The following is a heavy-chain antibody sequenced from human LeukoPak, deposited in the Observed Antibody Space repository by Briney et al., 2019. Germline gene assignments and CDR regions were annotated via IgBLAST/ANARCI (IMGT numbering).Heavy chain of an antibody. CDR1: GYTFTGYY. CDR3: ARSDPYDFWSYDY. V-gene: IGHV1-2*02. D-gene: IGHD3-3*01. Sequence: SVKVSCKASGYTFTGYYMHWVRQAPGQGLEWMGWINPNSGGTNYAQKFQGRVTMTRDTSISTAYMELSRLRSDDTAVYYCARSDPYDFWSYDYWGQGTLVTVSS. CDR2: INPNSGGT. J-gene: IGHJ4*02.